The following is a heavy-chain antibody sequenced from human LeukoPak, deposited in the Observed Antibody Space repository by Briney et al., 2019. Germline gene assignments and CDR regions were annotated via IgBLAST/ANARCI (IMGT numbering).Heavy chain of an antibody. CDR1: GFTFSRYW. V-gene: IGHV3-74*01. Sequence: PGGPLRLSCAASGFTFSRYWMHWVRQAPGKGLVWVSRINSDGSSTSYADSVKGRFTISRDNAKNTLYLQMNSLRAEDTAVYYCARMGILEWFYYYGMDVWGQGTTVTVSS. CDR3: ARMGILEWFYYYGMDV. J-gene: IGHJ6*02. D-gene: IGHD3-3*01. CDR2: INSDGSST.